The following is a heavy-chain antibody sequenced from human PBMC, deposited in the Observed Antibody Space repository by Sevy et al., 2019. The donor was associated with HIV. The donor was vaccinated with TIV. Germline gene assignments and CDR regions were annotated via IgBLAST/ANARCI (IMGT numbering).Heavy chain of an antibody. CDR1: GFTFGDYC. V-gene: IGHV3-49*04. Sequence: GGSLRLSCTASGFTFGDYCMSWVRQAPGKGLEWVAFLKSDVYGGTVDHAASVRGRFVISRDDSKTIAYLQMNDLKTEYTGVYYCTRWKAAQSIFDYWGQGALVIVSS. J-gene: IGHJ4*02. D-gene: IGHD6-13*01. CDR3: TRWKAAQSIFDY. CDR2: LKSDVYGGTV.